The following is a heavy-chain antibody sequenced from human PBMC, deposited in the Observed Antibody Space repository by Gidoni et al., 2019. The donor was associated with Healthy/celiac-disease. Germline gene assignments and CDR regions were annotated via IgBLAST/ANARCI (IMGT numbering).Heavy chain of an antibody. CDR3: AKDGVATISYYGMDV. J-gene: IGHJ6*02. CDR1: GFTFSSYG. D-gene: IGHD5-12*01. CDR2: ISYDGSNK. Sequence: QVQLVESGGGVVQPGRSLRLSCAASGFTFSSYGMHWVRQAPGKGLEWVAVISYDGSNKYYADSVKGRFTISRDNSKNTLYLQMNSLRAEDTAVYYCAKDGVATISYYGMDVWGQGTTVTVSS. V-gene: IGHV3-30*18.